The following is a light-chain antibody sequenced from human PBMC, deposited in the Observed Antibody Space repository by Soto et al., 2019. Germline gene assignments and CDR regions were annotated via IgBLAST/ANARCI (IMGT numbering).Light chain of an antibody. J-gene: IGLJ1*01. CDR3: SSYTTISTYV. CDR1: SSDVGGYNY. Sequence: QSVLTQPASVSGSPGEWITISCTGTSSDVGGYNYVSWYQQHPGKAPKLMIYDVRNRPPGVSNRFSGSKSVNTASLTISGLQAEDEADYYCSSYTTISTYVFGTGTKVTVL. CDR2: DVR. V-gene: IGLV2-14*01.